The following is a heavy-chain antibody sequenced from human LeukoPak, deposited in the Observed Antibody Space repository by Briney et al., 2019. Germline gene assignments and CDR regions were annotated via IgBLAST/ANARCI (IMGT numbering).Heavy chain of an antibody. V-gene: IGHV3-49*03. CDR1: GFTFGDYA. Sequence: GGSLRLSCTASGFTFGDYAMSWFRQAPGKGLEWVGFIRSKAYGGTTEYAASVKGRFTISRDDSKSIAYLQMNSLKTEDTAVYYCTRGGDGYNNALDFDYWGQGTLVTVSS. CDR3: TRGGDGYNNALDFDY. D-gene: IGHD5-24*01. J-gene: IGHJ4*02. CDR2: IRSKAYGGTT.